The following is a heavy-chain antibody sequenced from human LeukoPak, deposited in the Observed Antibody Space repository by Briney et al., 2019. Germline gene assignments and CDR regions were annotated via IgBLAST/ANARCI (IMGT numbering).Heavy chain of an antibody. J-gene: IGHJ3*02. CDR1: GYTFTGYY. D-gene: IGHD3-3*01. V-gene: IGHV1-8*03. CDR3: ARVIAYDFWSGYYTGEGAFDI. Sequence: AASVKVSCKASGYTFTGYYMHWVRQATGQGLEWMGWMNPNSGNTGYAQKFQGRVTITRNTSISTAYMELSSLRSEDTAVYYCARVIAYDFWSGYYTGEGAFDIWGQGTMVTVSS. CDR2: MNPNSGNT.